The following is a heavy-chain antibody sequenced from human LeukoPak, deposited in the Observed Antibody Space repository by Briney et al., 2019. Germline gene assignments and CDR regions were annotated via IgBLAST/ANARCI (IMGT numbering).Heavy chain of an antibody. Sequence: GGSLRPSCAASGFNFRNYWMNWVRHAPGKGLVWVAHIDPDGRERKYADFVKGRFTISRDNAKDTLSLQMNSLRVDDTALYYCVRDGVGPLPYDWWGQGTLVTVSS. D-gene: IGHD3-3*01. CDR3: VRDGVGPLPYDW. CDR1: GFNFRNYW. J-gene: IGHJ4*02. CDR2: IDPDGRER. V-gene: IGHV3-74*03.